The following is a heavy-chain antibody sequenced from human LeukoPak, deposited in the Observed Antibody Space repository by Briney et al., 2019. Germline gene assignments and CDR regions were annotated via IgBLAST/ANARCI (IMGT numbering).Heavy chain of an antibody. D-gene: IGHD7-27*01. CDR3: ARAGAENWFDP. CDR1: GGSISSGSYY. J-gene: IGHJ5*02. V-gene: IGHV4-61*02. CDR2: IYTSGST. Sequence: SETLSLTCTVSGGSISSGSYYWSWIRQPAGKGLEWIGRIYTSGSTNYNPSLKSRVTISVDTSKNQFSLKLSSVTAADTAVYYCARAGAENWFDPWGQGTLVTVSS.